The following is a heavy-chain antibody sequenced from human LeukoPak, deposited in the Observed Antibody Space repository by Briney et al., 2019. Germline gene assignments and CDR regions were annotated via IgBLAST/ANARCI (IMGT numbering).Heavy chain of an antibody. CDR2: ISSSGGST. V-gene: IGHV3-23*01. CDR1: GFTFRSYD. D-gene: IGHD1-26*01. J-gene: IGHJ4*02. Sequence: GGSLRLSCAASGFTFRSYDMRWVRQAPGKGLEWVSAISSSGGSTYYADSVKGRFTISRDNDKNTLYLKMNSLRAEDTAVYFCSNPTATLNSFDYWGQGTLVTVSS. CDR3: SNPTATLNSFDY.